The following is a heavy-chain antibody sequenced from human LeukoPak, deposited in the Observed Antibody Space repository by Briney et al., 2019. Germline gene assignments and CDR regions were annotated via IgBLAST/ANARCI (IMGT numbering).Heavy chain of an antibody. Sequence: GESLKISCKGSGYSFTSYWIAWVRQMPGKGLEWMGIIYPGDSDTRYSPSFQDQVTISADKSISTAYLQWSSLKASDTAMYYCARGAIVGATRNYFDYWGQGTLVTVSS. CDR3: ARGAIVGATRNYFDY. J-gene: IGHJ4*02. V-gene: IGHV5-51*01. CDR1: GYSFTSYW. D-gene: IGHD1-26*01. CDR2: IYPGDSDT.